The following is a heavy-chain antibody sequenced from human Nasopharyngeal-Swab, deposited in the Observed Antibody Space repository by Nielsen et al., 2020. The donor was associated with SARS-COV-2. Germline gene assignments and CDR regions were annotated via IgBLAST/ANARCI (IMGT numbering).Heavy chain of an antibody. CDR3: AGYRRSPPFDY. CDR2: IKKDGSEK. D-gene: IGHD1-1*01. J-gene: IGHJ4*02. Sequence: GGSLRLSCAASGFTFSSYWMSWVRQAPGKGLEWVANIKKDGSEKYYVDSVKGRFTISRDNAKNSLYLQMNSLRAEDTAVYYCAGYRRSPPFDYWGQGTLVTVSS. CDR1: GFTFSSYW. V-gene: IGHV3-7*01.